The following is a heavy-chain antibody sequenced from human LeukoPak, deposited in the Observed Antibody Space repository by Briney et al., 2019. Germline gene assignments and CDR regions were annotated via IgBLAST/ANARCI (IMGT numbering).Heavy chain of an antibody. CDR1: GFTFSSYE. CDR3: LVTTRSRGFDY. V-gene: IGHV3-48*03. Sequence: GGSLRLSCAASGFTFSSYEMNWVRQAPGKGLEWVSYISSSGSTIHYADSVKGRFTISRDNAKNSLYLQMNSLRAEDTAVYYCLVTTRSRGFDYWGQGTLVTVSS. D-gene: IGHD1/OR15-1a*01. J-gene: IGHJ4*02. CDR2: ISSSGSTI.